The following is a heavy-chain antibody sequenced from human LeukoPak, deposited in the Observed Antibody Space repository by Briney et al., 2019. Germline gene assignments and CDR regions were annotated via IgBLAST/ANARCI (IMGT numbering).Heavy chain of an antibody. J-gene: IGHJ4*02. CDR1: GFTFSSYA. V-gene: IGHV3-30-3*01. CDR2: ISYGGSNK. Sequence: GGSLRLSCAASGFTFSSYAMQWVRQAPGKGLEWVAVISYGGSNKYYADSVKGRVTISRDNSKNMLYLQMNSLRAEDTAVYYCARSGDYGDDYWGQGTLVTVSS. D-gene: IGHD4-17*01. CDR3: ARSGDYGDDY.